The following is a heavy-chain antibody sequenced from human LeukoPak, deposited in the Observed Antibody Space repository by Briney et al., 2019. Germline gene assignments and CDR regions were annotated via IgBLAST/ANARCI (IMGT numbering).Heavy chain of an antibody. J-gene: IGHJ4*02. CDR3: AKDRANWAIDD. V-gene: IGHV3-53*05. CDR2: IYSGGST. D-gene: IGHD3-16*01. Sequence: TGGSLRLSCAASGFTVSGNYMSWVRQAPGKGLEWVSVIYSGGSTYYADSVKGRFTISRDNSNNTLYLQMNSLRAEDTAVYYCAKDRANWAIDDWGQGTQVTVSS. CDR1: GFTVSGNY.